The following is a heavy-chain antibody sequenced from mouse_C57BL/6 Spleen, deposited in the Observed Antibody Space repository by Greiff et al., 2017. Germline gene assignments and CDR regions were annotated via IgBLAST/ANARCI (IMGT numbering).Heavy chain of an antibody. Sequence: QVQLQQPGPELVKPGASVKISCKASGYAFSSSWMNWVKQRPGKGLEWIGRIYPGDGDTNYNGKFKGKATLTADKSSSTAYMQLSSLTSEDSAVYFCARRGTGGAMDYWGQGTSVTVSS. CDR3: ARRGTGGAMDY. CDR1: GYAFSSSW. J-gene: IGHJ4*01. V-gene: IGHV1-82*01. CDR2: IYPGDGDT. D-gene: IGHD3-3*01.